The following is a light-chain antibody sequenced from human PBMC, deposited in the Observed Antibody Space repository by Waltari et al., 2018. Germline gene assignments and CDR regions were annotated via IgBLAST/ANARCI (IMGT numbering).Light chain of an antibody. CDR1: QSISSW. CDR2: KAS. Sequence: DIQMTQSPSTLSASVGDRVTITCRASQSISSWLAWYQQKPGKAPKLRIYKASSLESGVPSRISGSGSGTEFTRTNSSLRPDDFGTYDCQKYNSYPWTFGQGTKVEIK. J-gene: IGKJ1*01. V-gene: IGKV1-5*03. CDR3: QKYNSYPWT.